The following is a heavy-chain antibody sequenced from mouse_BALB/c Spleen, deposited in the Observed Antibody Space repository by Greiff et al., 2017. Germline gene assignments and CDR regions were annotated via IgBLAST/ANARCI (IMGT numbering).Heavy chain of an antibody. CDR3: VSRGFAY. CDR1: GFTFNTNA. J-gene: IGHJ3*01. CDR2: IRSKSNNYAT. V-gene: IGHV10S3*01. Sequence: EVQLVETGGGLVQPKGSLKLSCAASGFTFNTNAMNWVRQAPGKGLEWVARIRSKSNNYATYYADSVKDSFTISRADSQSMLYLQMNNLKTEDTAMYYCVSRGFAYWGQGTLVTVSA.